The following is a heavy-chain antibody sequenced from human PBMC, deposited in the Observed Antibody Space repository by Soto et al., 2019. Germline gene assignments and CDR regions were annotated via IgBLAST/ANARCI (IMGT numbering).Heavy chain of an antibody. CDR1: GYTFTSYY. D-gene: IGHD2-21*02. Sequence: ASVKVSCKASGYTFTSYYMHWVRQAPGQGLEWMGIINPSGGSTSYAQKCQGRVTMTRDTSTSTVYMELSSLRSEDTAVYYCAREERLYCGGDCHGWFDPWGQGTLVTVSS. V-gene: IGHV1-46*01. CDR3: AREERLYCGGDCHGWFDP. J-gene: IGHJ5*02. CDR2: INPSGGST.